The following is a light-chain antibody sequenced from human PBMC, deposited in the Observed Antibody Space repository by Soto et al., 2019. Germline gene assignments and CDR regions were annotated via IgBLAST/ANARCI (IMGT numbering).Light chain of an antibody. CDR2: EVN. CDR3: SSYAGVKNFVV. CDR1: DSDIGTYIY. Sequence: QSVLTQPPSASGSPGQSVTISCTGSDSDIGTYIYVSWYQQHPGKGPKLILYEVNKRPSGVPDRFSGSKSGNTASLTVSGLQIEDEVDYFCSSYAGVKNFVVFGGGTQLTVL. V-gene: IGLV2-8*01. J-gene: IGLJ2*01.